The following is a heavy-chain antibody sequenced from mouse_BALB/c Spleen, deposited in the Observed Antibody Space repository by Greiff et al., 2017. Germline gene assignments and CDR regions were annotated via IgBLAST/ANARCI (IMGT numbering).Heavy chain of an antibody. J-gene: IGHJ2*01. V-gene: IGHV1-61*01. D-gene: IGHD2-4*01. CDR3: ARSPVYYDYDGYFDY. CDR2: IDPSDSET. CDR1: GYTSTSYW. Sequence: QVQLQQSGPELVKPGASVKISCKASGYTSTSYWMNWVKQRPGQGLEWIGMIDPSDSETHYNQMFKDKATLTVDKASSTAYMQLSSLTSEDSAVYYCARSPVYYDYDGYFDYWGQGTTLTVSS.